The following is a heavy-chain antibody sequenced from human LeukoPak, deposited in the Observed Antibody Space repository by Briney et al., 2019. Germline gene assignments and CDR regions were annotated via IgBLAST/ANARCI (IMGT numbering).Heavy chain of an antibody. CDR3: AREVGGGNPRYGMDV. Sequence: SETLSLTCTVSGGSISSGDYYWSWIRQPPGKGLEWIGYIYYSGSTNYNPSLKSRVTISVDTSKNQFSLKLSSVTAADTAVYYCAREVGGGNPRYGMDVWGQGTTVTVSS. J-gene: IGHJ6*02. CDR1: GGSISSGDYY. CDR2: IYYSGST. V-gene: IGHV4-61*08. D-gene: IGHD3-16*01.